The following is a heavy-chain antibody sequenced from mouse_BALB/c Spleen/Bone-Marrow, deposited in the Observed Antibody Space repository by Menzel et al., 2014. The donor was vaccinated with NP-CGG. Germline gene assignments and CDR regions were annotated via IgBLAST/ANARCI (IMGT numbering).Heavy chain of an antibody. CDR1: GFSLTSYG. D-gene: IGHD1-1*01. CDR3: ARGSYYEGAMDY. Sequence: VQLQQSGPGLVAPSQSLSITCTVYGFSLTSYGVHWVRQPPGKVLEWLGVIWAGGSTNYNSALMSRLSISKDNSKSQVLLKMNSLQTDDTAMYYCARGSYYEGAMDYLSQGASVTVSS. J-gene: IGHJ4*01. V-gene: IGHV2-9*02. CDR2: IWAGGST.